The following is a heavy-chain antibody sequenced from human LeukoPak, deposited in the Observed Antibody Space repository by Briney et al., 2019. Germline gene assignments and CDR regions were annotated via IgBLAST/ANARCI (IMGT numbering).Heavy chain of an antibody. J-gene: IGHJ3*02. CDR3: ARRDVGSGSCENDAFDI. V-gene: IGHV4-59*08. CDR2: IYYSGST. CDR1: GVSISSYY. D-gene: IGHD3-10*01. Sequence: SETLSLTCTVSGVSISSYYWSWIRQPPGKGLEWIGYIYYSGSTNYNPSLKSRVTISVDTSKNQFSLRLSSVTAADTAVYYCARRDVGSGSCENDAFDIWGQGTLVTVSS.